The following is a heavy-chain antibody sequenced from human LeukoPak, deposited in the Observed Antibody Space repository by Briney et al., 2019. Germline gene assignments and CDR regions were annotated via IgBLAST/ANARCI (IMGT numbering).Heavy chain of an antibody. V-gene: IGHV3-7*01. CDR2: TKGDESEK. J-gene: IGHJ4*02. CDR1: GFTLSSYW. CDR3: VRDGRNGWHFDY. Sequence: PGGSLRLSCTATGFTLSSYWMSWVRQAPGKGLEWVANTKGDESEKYYLASVNGRFTISRNNAESSMSLQMNNLRAEDTAVYYCVRDGRNGWHFDYWGQGILVTVSP. D-gene: IGHD6-25*01.